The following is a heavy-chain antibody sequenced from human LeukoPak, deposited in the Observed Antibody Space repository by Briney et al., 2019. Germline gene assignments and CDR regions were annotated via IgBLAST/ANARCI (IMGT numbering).Heavy chain of an antibody. V-gene: IGHV3-23*01. D-gene: IGHD6-19*01. Sequence: GGSLGLSCAASGFTFGSYAMSWVRQAPGKGLEWVSAISGSGGSTYYADSVKGRFTISRDNSKNTLYLQMNSLRAEDTAVYYCAKDLTSVAGTNWFDPWGQGTLVTVSS. CDR1: GFTFGSYA. CDR3: AKDLTSVAGTNWFDP. J-gene: IGHJ5*02. CDR2: ISGSGGST.